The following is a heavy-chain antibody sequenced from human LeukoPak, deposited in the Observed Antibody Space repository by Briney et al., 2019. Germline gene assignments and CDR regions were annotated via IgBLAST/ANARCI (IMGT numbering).Heavy chain of an antibody. V-gene: IGHV3-30-3*01. CDR3: ARDWVAAADFDY. D-gene: IGHD6-13*01. CDR1: GFTFSSYA. CDR2: ISYDGSNK. J-gene: IGHJ4*02. Sequence: GRSLRLSCAASGFTFSSYAMHWVRQAPGKGLEWVAVISYDGSNKYYADSVKGRFTISRDNSKNTLYLQMNSLRAVDTAVYYCARDWVAAADFDYWGQGTLVTVSS.